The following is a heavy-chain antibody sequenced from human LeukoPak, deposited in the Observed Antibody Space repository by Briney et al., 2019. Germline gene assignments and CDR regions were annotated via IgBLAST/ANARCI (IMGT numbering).Heavy chain of an antibody. CDR3: ARDPSLVVLPAAIGFSQQ. Sequence: PGRSLRLSCAASGFTFSSYGIHWVRQAPGKGLKWVVVISNDGSNKYYADSVKGRLTISRDNSKNTLYLQMHSLRAEDTAVYYCARDPSLVVLPAAIGFSQQWGQGTLVTVSS. D-gene: IGHD2-2*01. CDR1: GFTFSSYG. J-gene: IGHJ1*01. V-gene: IGHV3-30*03. CDR2: ISNDGSNK.